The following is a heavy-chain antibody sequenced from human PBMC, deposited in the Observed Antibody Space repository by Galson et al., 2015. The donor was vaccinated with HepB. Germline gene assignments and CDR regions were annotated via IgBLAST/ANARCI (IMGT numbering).Heavy chain of an antibody. Sequence: SLRLSCAASGFTFSSYAMSWVRQAPGKGLEWFSAISGSGASTFYADSVKGRFTISRDNSKNTLYLQMNSLRAEDTAVYYCAKDLSGSYLGRWFDPRGQGTLVIVSS. D-gene: IGHD1-26*01. CDR1: GFTFSSYA. J-gene: IGHJ5*02. CDR3: AKDLSGSYLGRWFDP. CDR2: ISGSGAST. V-gene: IGHV3-23*01.